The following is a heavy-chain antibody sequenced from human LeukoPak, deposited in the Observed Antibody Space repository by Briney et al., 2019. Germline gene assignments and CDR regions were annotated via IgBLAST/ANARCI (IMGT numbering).Heavy chain of an antibody. CDR1: GGSISSGGYY. CDR3: ARGPWQLGPSYYYYYYMDV. D-gene: IGHD6-6*01. J-gene: IGHJ6*03. Sequence: SETLSLTCTVSGGSISSGGYYWSWIRQPPGKGLEWIGYIYHSGSTYYNPSLKSRVTISVDRSKNQFSLKLSSVTAADTAVYYCARGPWQLGPSYYYYYYMDVWGKGTTVTVSS. CDR2: IYHSGST. V-gene: IGHV4-30-2*01.